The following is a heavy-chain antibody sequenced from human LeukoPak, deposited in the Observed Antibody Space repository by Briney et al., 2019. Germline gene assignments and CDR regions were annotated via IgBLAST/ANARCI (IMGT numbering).Heavy chain of an antibody. Sequence: GGPQRLFCAASGFPFSSYEMNWVRQAPGKALVGVSYYSWRGSDIYCADSVKGRFTISRDNAKHALDLKMNSLRAEDTAVYYCASEGYGGNSDAFDIWGQGTMVTVS. CDR2: YSWRGSDI. J-gene: IGHJ3*02. CDR3: ASEGYGGNSDAFDI. CDR1: GFPFSSYE. D-gene: IGHD4-23*01. V-gene: IGHV3-48*03.